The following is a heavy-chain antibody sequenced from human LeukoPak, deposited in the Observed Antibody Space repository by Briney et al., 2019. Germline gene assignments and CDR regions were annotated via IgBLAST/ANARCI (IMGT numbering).Heavy chain of an antibody. CDR2: IWYDGSNK. CDR3: ARDFIPAAIAAAFDY. Sequence: GGSLRLSGAASGFTFSSYGMHWVRRAPGKGLEGVAVIWYDGSNKYYADSVKGRFTISRDNSKNTLYLQMNSLRAEDTAVYYCARDFIPAAIAAAFDYWGQGTLVTVSS. V-gene: IGHV3-33*01. CDR1: GFTFSSYG. D-gene: IGHD2-2*02. J-gene: IGHJ4*02.